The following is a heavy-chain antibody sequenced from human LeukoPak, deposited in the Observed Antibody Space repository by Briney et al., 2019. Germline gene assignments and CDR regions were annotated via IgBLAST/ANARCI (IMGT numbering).Heavy chain of an antibody. J-gene: IGHJ5*02. Sequence: PSETLSPTCTVSGGSISGYYWSWIRQPPGKGLEWIAYIYSSGSTNYNPSLKSRVTISVDTSKNQFSLRLISVTAADTAVYYCARDRHGSGSAHSFDPWGQGILVTVSS. CDR1: GGSISGYY. CDR2: IYSSGST. CDR3: ARDRHGSGSAHSFDP. D-gene: IGHD3-10*01. V-gene: IGHV4-59*01.